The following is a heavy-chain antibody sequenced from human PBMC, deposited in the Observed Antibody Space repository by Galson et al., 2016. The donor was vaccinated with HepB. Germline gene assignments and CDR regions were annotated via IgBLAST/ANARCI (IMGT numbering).Heavy chain of an antibody. Sequence: SLRLSCAASGFTFQDYVIHWVRQGPGKGLEWVSLINWDGSATFYTESVKGRFTTSGDNSKNSLYLQMNSLTTEDTAFYFCAKASGSDYFFEHWGQGSLVTVSS. CDR3: AKASGSDYFFEH. CDR2: INWDGSAT. J-gene: IGHJ4*02. D-gene: IGHD1-26*01. V-gene: IGHV3-43D*03. CDR1: GFTFQDYV.